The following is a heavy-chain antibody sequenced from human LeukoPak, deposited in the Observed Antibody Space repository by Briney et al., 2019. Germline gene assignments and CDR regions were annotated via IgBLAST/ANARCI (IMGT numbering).Heavy chain of an antibody. V-gene: IGHV3-30*02. Sequence: PGGSLRLSCAASGFIVSSYAMSWVRQAPGKGLEWVAFIRYDGSNKYYADSVKGRFTISRDNSKNTLYVQMNSLRAEDTAVYYCAKESMWFGESNPFDYWGQGTLVTVSS. CDR1: GFIVSSYA. J-gene: IGHJ4*02. CDR3: AKESMWFGESNPFDY. CDR2: IRYDGSNK. D-gene: IGHD3-10*01.